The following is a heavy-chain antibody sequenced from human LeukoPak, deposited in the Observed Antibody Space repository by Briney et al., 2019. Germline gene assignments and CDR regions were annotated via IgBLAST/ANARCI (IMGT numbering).Heavy chain of an antibody. V-gene: IGHV3-30*04. CDR2: ISCDGSHK. J-gene: IGHJ4*02. D-gene: IGHD3-22*01. CDR3: AGGSGSYDSVDYSLLNYFEQ. CDR1: GFTFSSYA. Sequence: PGRSLRLSCAASGFTFSSYAIHWVRQAPGKGLDWVSFISCDGSHKYYADSVKGRFTISRDKSKNTLYLQMNSLRTDDTAVYYCAGGSGSYDSVDYSLLNYFEQWGQGTLVSVS.